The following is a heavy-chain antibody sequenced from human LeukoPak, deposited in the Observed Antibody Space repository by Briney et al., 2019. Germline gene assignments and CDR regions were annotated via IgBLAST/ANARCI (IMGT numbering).Heavy chain of an antibody. CDR1: GFTFSSYW. V-gene: IGHV3-7*01. J-gene: IGHJ4*02. CDR3: AREAYYDFWSGYYSYYFDY. CDR2: IKQDGSEK. D-gene: IGHD3-3*01. Sequence: PGGSLRLSCAASGFTFSSYWMSWVRQAPGKGLEWVANIKQDGSEKYYVDSVKGRFTISRDNAKNSLYLQMNSLRAEDTAVYYCAREAYYDFWSGYYSYYFDYWGQGTLVTVSS.